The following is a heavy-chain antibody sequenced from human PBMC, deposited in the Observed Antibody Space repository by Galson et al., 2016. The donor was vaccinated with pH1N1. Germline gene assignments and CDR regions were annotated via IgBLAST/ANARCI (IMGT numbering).Heavy chain of an antibody. V-gene: IGHV1-46*01. CDR2: IDPSGGGT. CDR3: TRDLGRRREF. J-gene: IGHJ4*02. D-gene: IGHD1-26*01. CDR1: GYTFTTSY. Sequence: SVKVSCKASGYTFTTSYIHWVRQAPGEGLEWMGAIDPSGGGTTYAQKFQARVTMTRDTSTSTVYLDLSRLKSEDTSVYYCTRDLGRRREFWGQGTLVTVSS.